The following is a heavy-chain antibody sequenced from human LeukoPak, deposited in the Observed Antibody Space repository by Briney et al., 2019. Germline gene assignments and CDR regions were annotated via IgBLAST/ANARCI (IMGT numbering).Heavy chain of an antibody. Sequence: GGSLRLSCVAAGFTITSYNMNWGRQAPGKGLEWVASITSGSDYIYYADSVKGRFTISRDNAKNSLYLQMNSLRAEDTAVYFCARSITMIVDWFDPWGQGTLVTVSS. J-gene: IGHJ5*02. CDR1: GFTITSYN. D-gene: IGHD3-22*01. V-gene: IGHV3-21*01. CDR2: ITSGSDYI. CDR3: ARSITMIVDWFDP.